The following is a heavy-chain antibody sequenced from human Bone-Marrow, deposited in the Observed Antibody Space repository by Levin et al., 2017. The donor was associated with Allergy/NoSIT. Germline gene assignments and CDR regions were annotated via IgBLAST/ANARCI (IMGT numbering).Heavy chain of an antibody. J-gene: IGHJ4*02. CDR1: GFAFRNDW. D-gene: IGHD6-19*01. Sequence: LSLPCAASGFAFRNDWMYWVRQAPGKGLEWVANIRQDGSEKYYVDSVKGRFTISRDNAKNSLYLQMNSLRAEDTAVYYCARDPFGIVVPYWGQGTLVTVSS. CDR2: IRQDGSEK. CDR3: ARDPFGIVVPY. V-gene: IGHV3-7*04.